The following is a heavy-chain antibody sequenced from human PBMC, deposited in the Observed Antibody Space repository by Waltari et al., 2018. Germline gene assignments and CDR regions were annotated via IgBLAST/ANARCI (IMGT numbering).Heavy chain of an antibody. CDR1: GGSLSSGSYS. J-gene: IGHJ4*02. CDR2: IYTIGST. D-gene: IGHD6-19*01. CDR3: ARQYSSGWVDY. Sequence: QVQLQESGPGLVKPSQTLSLTCTVSGGSLSSGSYSCSWIRQPAGKGLRWIGYIYTIGSTNYNPSLKSRVTISVDTSKNQFSLKLSAVTAADTAVYYCARQYSSGWVDYWGQGTLVTVSS. V-gene: IGHV4-61*09.